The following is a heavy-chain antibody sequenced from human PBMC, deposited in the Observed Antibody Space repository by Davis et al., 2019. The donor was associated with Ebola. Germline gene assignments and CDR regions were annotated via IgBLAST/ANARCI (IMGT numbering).Heavy chain of an antibody. CDR3: ARDKRSSWYGGMDV. D-gene: IGHD6-19*01. V-gene: IGHV3-11*01. Sequence: LSLTCSVSGGSISGYFWSWIRQAPGKGLEWVSSIRSSDTTIYYSDPVRGRFTVSRDNAKNSLYLQMNSLRAEDTAVYFCARDKRSSWYGGMDVWGQGTTVTVSS. J-gene: IGHJ6*02. CDR2: IRSSDTTI. CDR1: GGSISGYF.